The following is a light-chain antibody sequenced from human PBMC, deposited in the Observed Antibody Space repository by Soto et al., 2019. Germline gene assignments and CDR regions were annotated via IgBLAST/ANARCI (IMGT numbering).Light chain of an antibody. CDR2: GAF. Sequence: EIVMTQYTATLSVSPGERATLSCRASQSVSSNLAWYQQKPGQAPRLLIYGAFTRATGIPARFSGSGSGTDFTLTISRLEPEDFAVYYCQQYGSSPRTFGQGTMVDNK. CDR3: QQYGSSPRT. CDR1: QSVSSN. V-gene: IGKV3-20*01. J-gene: IGKJ1*01.